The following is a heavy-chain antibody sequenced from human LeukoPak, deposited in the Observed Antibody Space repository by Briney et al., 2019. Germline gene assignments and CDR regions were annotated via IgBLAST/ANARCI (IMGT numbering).Heavy chain of an antibody. CDR3: ARVAIPFYDSSALAAFDI. V-gene: IGHV1-69*13. CDR2: IIPIFGTA. CDR1: GGTFSSYA. D-gene: IGHD3-22*01. J-gene: IGHJ3*02. Sequence: ASVKVSCKASGGTFSSYAISWVRQAPGQGLEWMGGIIPIFGTANDAQKFQGRVTITADESTSTAYMELSSLRSEDTAVYYCARVAIPFYDSSALAAFDIWGQGTMVTVSS.